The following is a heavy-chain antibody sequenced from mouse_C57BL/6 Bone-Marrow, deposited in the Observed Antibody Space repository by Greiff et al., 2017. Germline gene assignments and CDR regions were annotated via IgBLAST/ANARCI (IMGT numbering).Heavy chain of an antibody. V-gene: IGHV3-6*01. CDR2: IRYDGSN. Sequence: EVQLQESGPGLVKPSQSLSLTCSVTGYSITRGYYWNWIRQYPGNKLEWMGYIRYDGSNNYNPTLKNRISITRASSMNQFFLKLNTVTPEDTATDYCARGITTVVDFDYWGQGTTLTVSS. J-gene: IGHJ2*01. D-gene: IGHD1-1*01. CDR1: GYSITRGYY. CDR3: ARGITTVVDFDY.